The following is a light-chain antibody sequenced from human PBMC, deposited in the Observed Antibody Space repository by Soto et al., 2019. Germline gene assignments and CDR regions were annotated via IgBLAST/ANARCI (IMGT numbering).Light chain of an antibody. CDR1: RGIYTH. Sequence: DIQMTQSPSSLSASVGDRVTITCRASRGIYTHLAWYQQKPGNAPKLLIYAASTLQSGVPSRFSASGSGTDCILTISALQSEDGGTYFCQTYDKAPWTFGPGTRV. CDR3: QTYDKAPWT. V-gene: IGKV1-27*01. CDR2: AAS. J-gene: IGKJ1*01.